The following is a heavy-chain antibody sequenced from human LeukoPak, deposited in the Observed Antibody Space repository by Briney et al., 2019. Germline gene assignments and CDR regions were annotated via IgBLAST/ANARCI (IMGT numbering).Heavy chain of an antibody. CDR2: IYYGGST. V-gene: IGHV4-59*01. Sequence: PSETLSLTCSVSGGSISSYYWSWIRQPPGKGLEWIGYIYYGGSTNYNPSLKSRVTISVDTSKNQFSLKLSSVTAADTAVYYCARGVQLWFLDYWGQGTLVTVSS. CDR1: GGSISSYY. J-gene: IGHJ4*02. D-gene: IGHD5-18*01. CDR3: ARGVQLWFLDY.